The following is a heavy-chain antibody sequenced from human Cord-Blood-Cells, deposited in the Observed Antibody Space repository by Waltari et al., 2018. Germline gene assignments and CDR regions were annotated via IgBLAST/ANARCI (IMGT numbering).Heavy chain of an antibody. CDR2: INHSGST. J-gene: IGHJ4*02. D-gene: IGHD3-9*01. CDR1: GGSFSGYY. V-gene: IGHV4-34*01. CDR3: ARGDPVLRYFDWFDY. Sequence: QVQLQQWGAGLVKPSATLSLTCAVYGGSFSGYYWSWIRQPPGKGLEWIGEINHSGSTNYNPSHKSRVTISVDTSKNQFSLKLSSVTAADTAVYYCARGDPVLRYFDWFDYWGQGTLVTVSS.